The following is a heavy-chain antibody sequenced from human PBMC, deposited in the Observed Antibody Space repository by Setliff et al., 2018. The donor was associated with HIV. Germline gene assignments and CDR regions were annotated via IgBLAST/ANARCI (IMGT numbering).Heavy chain of an antibody. V-gene: IGHV4-39*01. CDR2: IYYSGST. CDR3: ARHLAMGGIQLWFVDDYFDY. D-gene: IGHD5-18*01. J-gene: IGHJ4*02. CDR1: GASVSSGGFY. Sequence: SETLSLTCTVSGASVSSGGFYWSWIRQPPGKGLEWIGSIYYSGSTYYNPSLKSRVTISVDTSKNQFSLKLSSVTAADTAVYYCARHLAMGGIQLWFVDDYFDYWGQGTLVTVSS.